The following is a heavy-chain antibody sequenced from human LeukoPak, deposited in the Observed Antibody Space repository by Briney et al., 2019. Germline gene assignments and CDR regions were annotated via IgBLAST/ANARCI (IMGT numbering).Heavy chain of an antibody. Sequence: SETLSLTCAVYGGPFSGYYWSWIRQPPGKGLEWIGYIYYSGSTNYNPSLKSRVTISVDTSKNQFSLKLSSVTAADTAVYYCARERMGADFDYWGQGTLVTVSS. CDR3: ARERMGADFDY. D-gene: IGHD1-26*01. CDR1: GGPFSGYY. V-gene: IGHV4-59*01. J-gene: IGHJ4*02. CDR2: IYYSGST.